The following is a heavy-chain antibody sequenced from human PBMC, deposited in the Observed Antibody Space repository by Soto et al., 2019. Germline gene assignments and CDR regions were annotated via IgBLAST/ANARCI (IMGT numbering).Heavy chain of an antibody. D-gene: IGHD3-16*01. CDR1: GFTLSDYA. CDR3: AKGAFAGYYYYGMDV. J-gene: IGHJ6*02. Sequence: PGGSLRLSCAASGFTLSDYAMTWVRQAPGKGLEWVSAISRSGDSTYYADSVKGRFTISRDNSKNTLYVQMNSLRAEDTAVYYCAKGAFAGYYYYGMDVWGQGTTVTVSS. CDR2: ISRSGDST. V-gene: IGHV3-23*01.